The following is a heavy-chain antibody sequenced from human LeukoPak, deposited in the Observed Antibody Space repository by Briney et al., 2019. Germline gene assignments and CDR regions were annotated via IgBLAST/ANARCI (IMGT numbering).Heavy chain of an antibody. CDR3: ARRPTNYYGYNWFDP. V-gene: IGHV4-59*08. J-gene: IGHJ5*02. CDR1: GGSISSYY. Sequence: SETLSLTCTVSGGSISSYYWSWIRQPPGKGLEGIGYIYYSGSTNYNPSLKSRVTISVDTSKNQFSLKLSSVTAADTAVYYCARRPTNYYGYNWFDPWGQGTLVTVSS. D-gene: IGHD3-10*01. CDR2: IYYSGST.